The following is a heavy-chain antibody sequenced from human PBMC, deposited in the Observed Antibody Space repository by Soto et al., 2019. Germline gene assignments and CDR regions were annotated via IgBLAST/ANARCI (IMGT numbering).Heavy chain of an antibody. J-gene: IGHJ5*02. D-gene: IGHD1-26*01. V-gene: IGHV1-69*02. CDR1: GGTYSSYT. CDR2: IIPILGIA. CDR3: AHGRWEESRDGCGGRVGP. Sequence: QVQLVQSGAEVKKPGSSVKVSCKASGGTYSSYTIRWVRQAPGQGLEWMGRIIPILGIANYAQKFQGRVTITADKSASTAYMELSCLRSEDTAVYVCAHGRWEESRDGCGGRVGPWGQGALVTVSS.